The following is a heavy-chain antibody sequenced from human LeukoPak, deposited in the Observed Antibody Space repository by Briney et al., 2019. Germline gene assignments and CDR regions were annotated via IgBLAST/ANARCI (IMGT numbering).Heavy chain of an antibody. V-gene: IGHV3-7*01. CDR1: GFTFSDYW. D-gene: IGHD3-22*01. CDR2: IKPDGSQK. CDR3: ATSVSQIGSSHY. J-gene: IGHJ4*02. Sequence: GGSLRLSCAASGFTFSDYWISWVRQAPGKGLVWVANIKPDGSQKYYVDSVRGRFTISRDNAKNSLYLQMNSLTAEDTAVYYSATSVSQIGSSHYWGQGSLVTVSS.